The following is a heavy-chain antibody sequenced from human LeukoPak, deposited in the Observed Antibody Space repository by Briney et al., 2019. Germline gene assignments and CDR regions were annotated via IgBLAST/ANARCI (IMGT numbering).Heavy chain of an antibody. J-gene: IGHJ5*02. CDR2: ISYDGSNK. CDR1: GFTFSSYG. CDR3: AKDRNRGYGDYREDWFDP. Sequence: PGRSLRLSCAASGFTFSSYGMHWVRQAPGKGLEWVAVISYDGSNKYYADSVKGRFTISRDNSKNTLYLQMNSLRAEDTAVYYCAKDRNRGYGDYREDWFDPWGQGTLVTVSS. D-gene: IGHD4-17*01. V-gene: IGHV3-30*18.